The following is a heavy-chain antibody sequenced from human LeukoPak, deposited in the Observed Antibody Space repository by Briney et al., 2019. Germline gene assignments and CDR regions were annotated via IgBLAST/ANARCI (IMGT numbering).Heavy chain of an antibody. CDR2: IYYSEST. D-gene: IGHD3-16*01. J-gene: IGHJ6*02. Sequence: SQTLSLTCTVSGGSISSGGYYWSWIRQHPGKGLEWIGYIYYSESTYYNPSLKSRVTISVDTSKNQFSLKLSSVTAADTAVYYCARDRVPFDGYYYYGMDVWGQGTTVTVSS. CDR1: GGSISSGGYY. V-gene: IGHV4-31*03. CDR3: ARDRVPFDGYYYYGMDV.